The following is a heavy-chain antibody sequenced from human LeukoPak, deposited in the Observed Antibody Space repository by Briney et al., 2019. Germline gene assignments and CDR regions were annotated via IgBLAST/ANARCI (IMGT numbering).Heavy chain of an antibody. D-gene: IGHD3-3*01. CDR3: ARERGVVINLNDAFDI. Sequence: SETLSLTCIVSGGSMSYYSWTWIRQPAGKGLEWIGRVHTSGSTNYNPSLKSRVTMSVDKSKNHFSLNLNSVTAADTAVYYCARERGVVINLNDAFDIWGQGTMVTVSA. J-gene: IGHJ3*02. CDR1: GGSMSYYS. V-gene: IGHV4-4*07. CDR2: VHTSGST.